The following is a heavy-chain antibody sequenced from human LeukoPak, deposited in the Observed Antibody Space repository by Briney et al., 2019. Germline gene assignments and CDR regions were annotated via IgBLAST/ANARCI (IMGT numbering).Heavy chain of an antibody. CDR2: ISSSSSYI. V-gene: IGHV3-21*01. CDR1: GFTFSSYS. CDR3: AREARGIAARRYYYYYMDV. J-gene: IGHJ6*03. D-gene: IGHD6-6*01. Sequence: AGGSLRLSCAAPGFTFSSYSMNWVRQAPGKGLEWVSSISSSSSYIYYADSVKGRFTISRDNAKNSLYLQMNSLRAEDTAVYYCAREARGIAARRYYYYYMDVWGKGTTVTVSS.